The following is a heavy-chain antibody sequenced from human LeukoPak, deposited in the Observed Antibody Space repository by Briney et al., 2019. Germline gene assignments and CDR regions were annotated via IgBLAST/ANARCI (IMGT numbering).Heavy chain of an antibody. CDR1: GFTFSS. CDR3: AKDGTNSSYWHYFEQ. J-gene: IGHJ4*02. CDR2: ISSSSSYI. D-gene: IGHD6-13*01. Sequence: PGGSLRLSCAASGFTFSSMNWVRQAPGKGLEWVSSISSSSSYIYYADSVKGRFTISRDNAKNSLYLQMNSLRAEDTAVYYCAKDGTNSSYWHYFEQWGQGALVTVSS. V-gene: IGHV3-21*01.